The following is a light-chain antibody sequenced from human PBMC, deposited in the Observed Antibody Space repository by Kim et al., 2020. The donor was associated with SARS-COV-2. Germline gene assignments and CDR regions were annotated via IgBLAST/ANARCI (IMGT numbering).Light chain of an antibody. J-gene: IGLJ2*01. CDR3: NSRDSSGNQVV. CDR2: GKN. V-gene: IGLV3-19*01. CDR1: SLRRYY. Sequence: SSELTQDPAVSVALGQTVRITCQGDSLRRYYASWYQQKPGQAPVLVIYGKNNRPSGIPDRFSGSSSGNTASLTITGAQAEDEADYYCNSRDSSGNQVVFG.